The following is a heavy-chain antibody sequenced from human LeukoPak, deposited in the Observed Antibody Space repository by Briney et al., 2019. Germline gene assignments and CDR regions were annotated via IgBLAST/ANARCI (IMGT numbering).Heavy chain of an antibody. J-gene: IGHJ4*02. Sequence: ASVNVSCKASGYTFTGYYMHWVRPAPGQGLAWLGWINPNSGGTNYAQKFQGRVTMTRDTSISTAYMELSRLRSDDTAVYYCARDRRITIFGVVIRRGDYWGQGTLVTVSS. CDR2: INPNSGGT. CDR1: GYTFTGYY. D-gene: IGHD3-3*01. V-gene: IGHV1-2*02. CDR3: ARDRRITIFGVVIRRGDY.